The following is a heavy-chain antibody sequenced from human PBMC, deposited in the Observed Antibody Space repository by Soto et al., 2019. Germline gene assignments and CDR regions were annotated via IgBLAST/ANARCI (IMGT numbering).Heavy chain of an antibody. CDR2: IYYSGST. J-gene: IGHJ5*02. D-gene: IGHD2-2*01. CDR3: ARYCSSTSCHNWFDP. Sequence: SETLSLTCTVSDGSISSYYWSWIRQPPGKGLEWIGYIYYSGSTNYNPSLKSRVTISVDTSKNQFSLKLSSVTAADTAVYYCARYCSSTSCHNWFDPWGQGTLVTVS. CDR1: DGSISSYY. V-gene: IGHV4-59*01.